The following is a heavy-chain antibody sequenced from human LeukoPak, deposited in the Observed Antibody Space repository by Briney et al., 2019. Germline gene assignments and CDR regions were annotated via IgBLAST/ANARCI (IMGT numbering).Heavy chain of an antibody. CDR2: INHSGST. J-gene: IGHJ4*02. CDR1: GGSFSGYY. D-gene: IGHD3-22*01. Sequence: SETLSLTCAVYGGSFSGYYWSWIRRPPGKGLEWIGEINHSGSTNYNPSLKSRVTISVDTSKNQFSLKLSSVTAADTAVYYCARGGRITMIVVVPRSYFDYWGQGTLVTVSS. CDR3: ARGGRITMIVVVPRSYFDY. V-gene: IGHV4-34*01.